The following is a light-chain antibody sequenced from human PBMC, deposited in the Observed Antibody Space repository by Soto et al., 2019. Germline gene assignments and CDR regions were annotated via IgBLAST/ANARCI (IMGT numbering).Light chain of an antibody. CDR2: DVS. J-gene: IGLJ2*01. CDR3: SSYTTSSTLAVV. V-gene: IGLV2-14*03. CDR1: SSDIGGYDY. Sequence: QSALTQPASVSGSPGQSITISCTGTSSDIGGYDYVSWCQQHPGKAPKLMIFDVSSRPSGVSNRFSGSKSGYTASLTISGLQAEDEADYYCSSYTTSSTLAVVFGGGTKLTVL.